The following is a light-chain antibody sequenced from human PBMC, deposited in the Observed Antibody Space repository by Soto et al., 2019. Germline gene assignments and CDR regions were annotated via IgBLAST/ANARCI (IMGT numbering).Light chain of an antibody. V-gene: IGKV2-28*01. CDR3: LQSLQPSTA. Sequence: DLVLTQSPLSLPVTPGEPASISCRSSQSLLQRSGYHYLDWYLQKPGQSPQLLIYLGSNRATGVHDRFSGSGSGTDFTLKISRVEAEAVGVYYCLQSLQPSTAFGTWTKVEIQ. J-gene: IGKJ1*01. CDR2: LGS. CDR1: QSLLQRSGYHY.